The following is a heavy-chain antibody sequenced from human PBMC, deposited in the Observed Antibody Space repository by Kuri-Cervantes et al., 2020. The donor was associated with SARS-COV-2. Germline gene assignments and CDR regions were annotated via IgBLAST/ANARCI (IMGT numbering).Heavy chain of an antibody. CDR1: GDSVSSNSAA. CDR2: TYYRSKWYN. V-gene: IGHV6-1*01. J-gene: IGHJ4*02. Sequence: SQTLSLTCAISGDSVSSNSAAWNWIRQSPSRGLEWLGRTYYRSKWYNDYAVSVKSRITINPDTSKNQFSLKLSSVTAADTAVYYCARGYSYGYEKASDYWGQGTLVTVSS. D-gene: IGHD5-18*01. CDR3: ARGYSYGYEKASDY.